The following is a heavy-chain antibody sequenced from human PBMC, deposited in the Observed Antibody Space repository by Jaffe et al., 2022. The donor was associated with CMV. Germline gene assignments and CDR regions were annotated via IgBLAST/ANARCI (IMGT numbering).Heavy chain of an antibody. CDR3: AKDSRYADYVDY. Sequence: EVQLLESGGGLVQPGGSLRLSCAASGFTFSSYAMTWVRQAPGKGLEWVSSISGSSASTFYADSVKGRFTISRDNSKNTMFLQMNSLGAEDTAVYYCAKDSRYADYVDYWGQGTLVTVSS. V-gene: IGHV3-23*01. J-gene: IGHJ4*02. CDR1: GFTFSSYA. D-gene: IGHD3-9*01. CDR2: ISGSSAST.